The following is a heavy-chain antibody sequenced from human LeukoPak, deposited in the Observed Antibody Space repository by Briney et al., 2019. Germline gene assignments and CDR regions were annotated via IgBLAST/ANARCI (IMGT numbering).Heavy chain of an antibody. CDR1: GFTFSSYS. D-gene: IGHD1-26*01. Sequence: PGGSLRLSCAASGFTFSSYSMNWVRQAPGKGLEWVSSISSSSSYIYYADPVKGRFTISRDNAKNSLYLQMNSLRAEDTAVYYCARGGPSGPYMDVWGKGTAVTVSS. V-gene: IGHV3-21*01. J-gene: IGHJ6*03. CDR2: ISSSSSYI. CDR3: ARGGPSGPYMDV.